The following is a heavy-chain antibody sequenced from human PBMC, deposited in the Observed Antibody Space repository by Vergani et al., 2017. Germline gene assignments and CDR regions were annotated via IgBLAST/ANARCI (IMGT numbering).Heavy chain of an antibody. Sequence: EVQLVESGGGLVQPGGSLRLSCAASGFTFSNYSMNWVRQAPGKGLEWVSYISSSSSTIYYADSVKGRFTISRDNAENSLYLQMNSLRAEDTAVYYCARSGTYYYDSSGYEDDAFDIWGQGTMVTVSS. CDR2: ISSSSSTI. CDR3: ARSGTYYYDSSGYEDDAFDI. J-gene: IGHJ3*02. D-gene: IGHD3-22*01. V-gene: IGHV3-48*01. CDR1: GFTFSNYS.